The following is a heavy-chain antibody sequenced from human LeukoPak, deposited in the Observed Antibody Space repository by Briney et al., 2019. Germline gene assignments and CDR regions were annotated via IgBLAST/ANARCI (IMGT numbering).Heavy chain of an antibody. Sequence: SETLSLTCTVSGGSISSYYWSWIRQPPGKGLEWIGNIYYSGSTNYNPSLKSRVTISVDTSKNQFSLKLSSVTAADTAVYYCARAHSSSPLYYFDYWGQGTLVTVSS. J-gene: IGHJ4*02. CDR3: ARAHSSSPLYYFDY. CDR2: IYYSGST. CDR1: GGSISSYY. D-gene: IGHD6-13*01. V-gene: IGHV4-59*01.